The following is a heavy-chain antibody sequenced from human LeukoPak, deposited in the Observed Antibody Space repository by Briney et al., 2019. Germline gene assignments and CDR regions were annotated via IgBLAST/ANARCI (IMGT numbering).Heavy chain of an antibody. V-gene: IGHV4-28*01. Sequence: SETLSLTCAVSGYSISSNNWWAWVRQPPGKGLEWIGYIYYNGNTYYNPYNPSLTSRVTMSVDTSKNQISLKLDSVTEIDTAMYYCARNQAVAANRGASDVWGQGTMVTVSS. CDR3: ARNQAVAANRGASDV. J-gene: IGHJ3*01. CDR2: IYYNGNT. CDR1: GYSISSNNW. D-gene: IGHD6-19*01.